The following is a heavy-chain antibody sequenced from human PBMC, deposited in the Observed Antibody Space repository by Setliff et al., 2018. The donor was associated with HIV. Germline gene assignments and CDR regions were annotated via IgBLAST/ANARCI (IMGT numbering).Heavy chain of an antibody. CDR1: GGTFSSYA. V-gene: IGHV1-69*04. CDR3: ARDERIAARHNYYYFMEV. J-gene: IGHJ6*03. D-gene: IGHD6-6*01. CDR2: IIPTLGTA. Sequence: SVKVSCKASGGTFSSYAISWVRQAPGQGLEWMGRIIPTLGTANYAQKFQGRFTLSVDTSTGTAYLELRSLRSEDAALYYCARDERIAARHNYYYFMEVWGKGTTVTVSS.